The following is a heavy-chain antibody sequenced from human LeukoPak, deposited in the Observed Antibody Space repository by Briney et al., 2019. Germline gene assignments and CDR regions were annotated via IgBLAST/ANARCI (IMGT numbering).Heavy chain of an antibody. V-gene: IGHV3-23*01. J-gene: IGHJ4*02. CDR2: ISGSGGNT. CDR1: VFTYSKYA. Sequence: GGPLSLSCIASVFTYSKYAMLWLRPAPGKGVEWVSSISGSGGNTYYADAVKGRFTISRDNSKNTLYLQRSSLRLEDTAVYYCAKGLRISTSYGVDYWGQGTLVTVSS. D-gene: IGHD6-13*01. CDR3: AKGLRISTSYGVDY.